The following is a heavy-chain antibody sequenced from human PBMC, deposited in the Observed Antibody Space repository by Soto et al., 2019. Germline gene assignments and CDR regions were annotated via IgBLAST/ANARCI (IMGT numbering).Heavy chain of an antibody. CDR3: ARDQDYIRGSYRTIEY. Sequence: EVQLVESGGGLVRPGGSLRLSCTASGFSVSSNYMSWVRQAPGKGLEWVSIIYTGGSTYYADSVKGRFTISRDNSKNTVYLQMNSLRDEDTAVYYCARDQDYIRGSYRTIEYWVQGTLVTVSS. V-gene: IGHV3-66*01. CDR2: IYTGGST. CDR1: GFSVSSNY. J-gene: IGHJ4*02. D-gene: IGHD3-16*02.